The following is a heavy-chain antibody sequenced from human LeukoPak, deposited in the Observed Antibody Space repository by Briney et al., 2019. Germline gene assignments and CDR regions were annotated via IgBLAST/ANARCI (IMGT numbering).Heavy chain of an antibody. CDR3: ARLTYNWNSIDY. J-gene: IGHJ4*02. V-gene: IGHV4-39*01. Sequence: PSETLSLTCTVSGGSISSSSYYWGWIRQPPGKGLEWIGSIYYSGSTYYNPSLKSRVTISVDTSKNQFSLKLSSVTAADTAVYYCARLTYNWNSIDYWGQGTLVTVSS. CDR2: IYYSGST. D-gene: IGHD1-7*01. CDR1: GGSISSSSYY.